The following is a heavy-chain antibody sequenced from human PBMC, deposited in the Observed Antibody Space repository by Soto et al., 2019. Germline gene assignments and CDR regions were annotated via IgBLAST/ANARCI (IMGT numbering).Heavy chain of an antibody. Sequence: GGSLRLSCAASGFTFSSYAMSWVRQAPGKGLEWVSAISGSGGSTYYADSVKGRFTISRDNSKNTLYLQMNSLRDEDTAVYYCARDHGPDYDSSGYPPYGMDVWGQGTTVTVSS. CDR1: GFTFSSYA. J-gene: IGHJ6*02. CDR3: ARDHGPDYDSSGYPPYGMDV. V-gene: IGHV3-23*01. CDR2: ISGSGGST. D-gene: IGHD3-22*01.